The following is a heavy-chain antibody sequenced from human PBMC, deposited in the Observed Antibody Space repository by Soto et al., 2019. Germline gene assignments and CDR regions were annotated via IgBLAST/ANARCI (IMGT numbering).Heavy chain of an antibody. CDR3: ARRAGTTGFDP. J-gene: IGHJ5*02. CDR1: GGTFSNYA. V-gene: IGHV1-69*06. Sequence: GASVKVSCKASGGTFSNYAISWVRQAPGQGLEWMGGIIPIFGTANYAQKFQGRVTITADKSTSTAYMELSSLRSEDTAVYYCARRAGTTGFDPWGQGTLVTVSS. CDR2: IIPIFGTA. D-gene: IGHD1-7*01.